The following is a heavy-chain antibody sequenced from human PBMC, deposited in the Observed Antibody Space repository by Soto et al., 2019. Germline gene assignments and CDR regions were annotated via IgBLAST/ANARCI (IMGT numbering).Heavy chain of an antibody. Sequence: SETLSLTCAFSVYSIISFYYCFCIRHPPGKGLEWIAIIYHSGMTYYNPSLKSLVTISVDTSKNQFSLKLSSVTAADTAVYYCARGGIGALVDVSHWFDHWGQGNLLNVSS. J-gene: IGHJ5*02. CDR1: VYSIISFYY. CDR2: IYHSGMT. D-gene: IGHD6-13*01. V-gene: IGHV4-38-2*01. CDR3: ARGGIGALVDVSHWFDH.